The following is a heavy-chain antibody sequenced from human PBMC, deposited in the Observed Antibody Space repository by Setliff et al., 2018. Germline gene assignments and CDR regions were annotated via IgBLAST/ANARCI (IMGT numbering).Heavy chain of an antibody. CDR3: ARVAAAGPSILYMDV. CDR2: ISGYNGHT. V-gene: IGHV1-18*01. D-gene: IGHD6-13*01. Sequence: ASVKVSCKASGGTFSSYAISWVRQDPGRRLEWMGWISGYNGHTEYAQKFRHKFTMTTDTSTSTAYMELRSLRSDDTAVYYCARVAAAGPSILYMDVWGKGTTVTVSS. J-gene: IGHJ6*03. CDR1: GGTFSSYA.